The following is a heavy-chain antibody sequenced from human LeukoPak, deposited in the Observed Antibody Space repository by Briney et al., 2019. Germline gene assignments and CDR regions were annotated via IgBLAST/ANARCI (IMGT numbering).Heavy chain of an antibody. V-gene: IGHV1-2*02. CDR1: GYTFTDYY. D-gene: IGHD4-17*01. CDR3: AREDMTTVTTYYYYYYMDV. Sequence: ASVKVSCKASGYTFTDYYMHWVRQAPGQGLEWMGWINPNTGDTNYAQKFQGRVTLTTDTSISTAYMELSRLRSDDTAVYYCAREDMTTVTTYYYYYYMDVWGTGTTVTISS. J-gene: IGHJ6*03. CDR2: INPNTGDT.